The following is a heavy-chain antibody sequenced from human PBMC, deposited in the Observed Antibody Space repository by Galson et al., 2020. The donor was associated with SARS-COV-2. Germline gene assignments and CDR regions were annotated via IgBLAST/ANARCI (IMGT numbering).Heavy chain of an antibody. D-gene: IGHD3-22*01. CDR1: GYTLTELS. CDR2: FDPEDGET. CDR3: ATGPADSSGYSNWFDP. Sequence: ASVKVSCKVSGYTLTELSMHWVRQAPGKGLEWMGGFDPEDGETIYAQKFQGRVTMTKDTSTDTAYMELSSLRSEDTAVYYCATGPADSSGYSNWFDPWGQGTLATVSS. J-gene: IGHJ5*02. V-gene: IGHV1-24*01.